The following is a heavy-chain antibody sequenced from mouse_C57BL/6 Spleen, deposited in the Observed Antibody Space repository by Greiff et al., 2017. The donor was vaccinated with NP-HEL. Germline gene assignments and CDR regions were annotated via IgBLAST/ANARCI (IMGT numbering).Heavy chain of an antibody. Sequence: QVQLQQPGAELVKPGASVKLSCKASGYTFTSYWMHWVKQRPGQGLEWIGMIHPNSGSTNYNEKFKSKATLTVDKSSSTAYMQLSSLTSEDSAVYYCARLDTWGVFDDWGQGTTLTVSS. V-gene: IGHV1-64*01. J-gene: IGHJ2*01. CDR2: IHPNSGST. CDR1: GYTFTSYW. CDR3: ARLDTWGVFDD.